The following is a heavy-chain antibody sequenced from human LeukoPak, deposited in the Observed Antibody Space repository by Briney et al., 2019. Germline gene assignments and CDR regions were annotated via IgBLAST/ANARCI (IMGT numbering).Heavy chain of an antibody. CDR2: ISSSGSTI. J-gene: IGHJ6*02. V-gene: IGHV3-11*01. Sequence: LSLTCAVYGGSFSDYYWSWIRQAPGKGLEWVSYISSSGSTIYYADSVKGRFTISRDNAKNSLYLQMNSLRAEDTAVYYCARVPAGSVYYYGMDVWGQGTTVTVSS. CDR1: GGSFSDYY. D-gene: IGHD2-2*01. CDR3: ARVPAGSVYYYGMDV.